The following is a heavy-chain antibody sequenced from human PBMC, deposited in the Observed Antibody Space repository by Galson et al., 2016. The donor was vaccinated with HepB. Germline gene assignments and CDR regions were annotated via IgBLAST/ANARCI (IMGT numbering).Heavy chain of an antibody. CDR3: ARDPGSSSDY. J-gene: IGHJ4*02. V-gene: IGHV4-39*07. CDR2: LYYSGST. Sequence: TLSLTCTVSGASISRSSYYWGWIRQPPGKGLEWIGSLYYSGSTYYNSSLKSRVTMSVDTSKNQFSLNLSSVTAADTAVYYCARDPGSSSDYWGQGTLVTVSS. CDR1: GASISRSSYY. D-gene: IGHD6-6*01.